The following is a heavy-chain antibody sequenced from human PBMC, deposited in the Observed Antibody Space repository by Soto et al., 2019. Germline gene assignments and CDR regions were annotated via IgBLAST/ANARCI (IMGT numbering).Heavy chain of an antibody. CDR1: GLTFSYYA. V-gene: IGHV3-23*01. CDR2: ISASGFDT. D-gene: IGHD2-21*02. Sequence: DVQLLESGGGLVQPGGSLRLSCAASGLTFSYYAMSWVRQAPGKGLEWVSSISASGFDTYYADSVKGRFTISRDISKNTLYLQMNSLRAEDTAVYYCAKDRCGGDCYFLDFWCQGTPVTVSS. J-gene: IGHJ4*02. CDR3: AKDRCGGDCYFLDF.